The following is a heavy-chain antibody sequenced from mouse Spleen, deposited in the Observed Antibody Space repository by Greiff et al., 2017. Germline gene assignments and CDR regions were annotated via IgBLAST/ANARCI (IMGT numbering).Heavy chain of an antibody. CDR1: GFTFSSYA. V-gene: IGHV5-6-2*01. J-gene: IGHJ4*01. CDR3: ARVLSTMKAMDY. D-gene: IGHD2-4*01. Sequence: EVQLQQSGGGLVKPGGSLKLSCAASGFTFSSYAMSWVRQTPEKRLEWVAAINSNGGSTYYPDTVKDRFTISRDNAKNTLYLQMSSLRSEDTALYYCARVLSTMKAMDYWGQGTSVTVSS. CDR2: INSNGGST.